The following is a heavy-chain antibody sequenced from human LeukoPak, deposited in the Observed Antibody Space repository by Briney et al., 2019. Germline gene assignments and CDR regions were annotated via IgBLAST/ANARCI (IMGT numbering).Heavy chain of an antibody. CDR1: GGSISSGDYY. D-gene: IGHD5-18*01. CDR2: IYYSGSS. V-gene: IGHV4-30-4*01. Sequence: KASETLSLTCTVSGGSISSGDYYWSWIRQPPKKGLEWIGYIYYSGSSYYSPSLKGRVAISVDTSNNQFSLNLSSVTAADTAVYYCARVPYTYGSLPYYFDSWGQGTLVTVSS. J-gene: IGHJ4*02. CDR3: ARVPYTYGSLPYYFDS.